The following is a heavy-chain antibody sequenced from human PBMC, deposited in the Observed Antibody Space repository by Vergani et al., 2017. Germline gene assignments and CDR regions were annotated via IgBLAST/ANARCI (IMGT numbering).Heavy chain of an antibody. CDR1: GYDFIDYY. D-gene: IGHD1-1*01. CDR3: ATRSRFPPRTGS. J-gene: IGHJ5*02. Sequence: VPLVQSGAEVRKPWTTVKISCKISGYDFIDYYIHWVQQAPGKGLEWVGLIDLEDGETINAENFQGRVTITADSSTNTAYMELSSMTSEDTAVYYCATRSRFPPRTGSWGQGTLVTVSS. CDR2: IDLEDGET. V-gene: IGHV1-69-2*01.